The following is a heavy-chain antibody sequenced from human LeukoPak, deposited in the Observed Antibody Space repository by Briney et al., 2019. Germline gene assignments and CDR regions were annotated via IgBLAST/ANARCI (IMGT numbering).Heavy chain of an antibody. CDR3: ARRRDSYGKYYYYYMDV. CDR1: GGSFSGYY. V-gene: IGHV4-34*01. D-gene: IGHD5-18*01. Sequence: PSETLSLTCAVYGGSFSGYYWSWIRQPPGKGLEWIGEINHSGSTNYNPSLKSRVTISVDTSKNQFSLKLSSVTAADTAVYYCARRRDSYGKYYYYYMDVWGKGTTVTVSS. J-gene: IGHJ6*03. CDR2: INHSGST.